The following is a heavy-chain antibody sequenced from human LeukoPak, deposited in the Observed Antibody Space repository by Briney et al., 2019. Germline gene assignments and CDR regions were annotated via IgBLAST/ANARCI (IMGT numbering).Heavy chain of an antibody. CDR3: ASSLWPLGKY. CDR1: GFTLSSYG. J-gene: IGHJ4*02. Sequence: GGSLRLSCAASGFTLSSYGMSWVRQAPGKRLEWVSAISGSDNNTFYADSVEGRFTISRDKSKNTLYLQMNSLRVEDTAVYYCASSLWPLGKYWGQGTLVTVSS. V-gene: IGHV3-23*01. D-gene: IGHD3-10*01. CDR2: ISGSDNNT.